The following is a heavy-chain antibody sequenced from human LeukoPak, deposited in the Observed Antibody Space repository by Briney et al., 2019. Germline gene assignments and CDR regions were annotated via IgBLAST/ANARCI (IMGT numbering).Heavy chain of an antibody. J-gene: IGHJ4*02. V-gene: IGHV1-2*02. D-gene: IGHD6-19*01. CDR2: INPNSGGT. CDR1: GYTFTGYY. Sequence: ASVKVSCKASGYTFTGYYMHWVRQAPGQGLEWMGWINPNSGGTNYAQKFQGRVTMTRDTSINTAYMELSRLRSDDTAVYYCASLGSGWSSAFDYWGQGTLVTVSS. CDR3: ASLGSGWSSAFDY.